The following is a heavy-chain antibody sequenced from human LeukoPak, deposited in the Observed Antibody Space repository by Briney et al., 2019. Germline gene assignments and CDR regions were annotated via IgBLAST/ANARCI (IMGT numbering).Heavy chain of an antibody. J-gene: IGHJ4*02. CDR3: ARVVAATIYQFDY. Sequence: SETLSLTCTVSGGSINSNGYYWSWVRQHPGKGLEWIGYIYNSGGTYYNRSLKSRLTTSVDTSKNQFSLKLSSVTAADTAVYYCARVVAATIYQFDYWGQGTLVTVSS. CDR2: IYNSGGT. V-gene: IGHV4-31*03. CDR1: GGSINSNGYY. D-gene: IGHD2-15*01.